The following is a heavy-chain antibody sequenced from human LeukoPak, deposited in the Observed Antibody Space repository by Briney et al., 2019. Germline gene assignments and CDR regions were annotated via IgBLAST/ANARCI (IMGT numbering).Heavy chain of an antibody. CDR1: GFTFSSYG. V-gene: IGHV3-30*18. D-gene: IGHD6-13*01. CDR2: ISYDGSNK. CDR3: ANLGSTGEQQPYGMDV. J-gene: IGHJ6*02. Sequence: PGGSLRLSCAASGFTFSSYGMHWVRQAPGKGLEWVAVISYDGSNKYYADSVKGRFTISRDNSKNTLYLQMNSLRAEDTAVYYCANLGSTGEQQPYGMDVWGQGTTVTVSS.